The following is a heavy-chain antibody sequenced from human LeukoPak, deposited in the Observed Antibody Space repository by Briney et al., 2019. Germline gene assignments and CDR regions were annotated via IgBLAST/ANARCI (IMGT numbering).Heavy chain of an antibody. CDR3: AKMSGRIAVAGFFDY. D-gene: IGHD6-19*01. V-gene: IGHV3-7*01. J-gene: IGHJ4*02. CDR2: IKQDGSEK. Sequence: GGSLRLSCAASGFTFSSYWMSWVRQAPGKGLEWVANIKQDGSEKYYVDSVKGRFTISRDNAKNSLYLQMNSLRAEDTAVYYCAKMSGRIAVAGFFDYWGQGTLVTVSS. CDR1: GFTFSSYW.